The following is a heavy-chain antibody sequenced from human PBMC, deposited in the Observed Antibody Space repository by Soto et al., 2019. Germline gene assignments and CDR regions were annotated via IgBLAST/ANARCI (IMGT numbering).Heavy chain of an antibody. J-gene: IGHJ6*02. CDR2: INPSGGST. Sequence: QVQLVQSGAEVKKPGASVKVSCKASGYTFTSYYMHWVRQAPGQGLEWMGIINPSGGSTSYEQKVQGRVTRTRDTSTSTVNKERSNLRSKDTAVYYCARDKIILSNSSSSCYYDGIDVWFQGTTVTVSS. CDR3: ARDKIILSNSSSSCYYDGIDV. CDR1: GYTFTSYY. D-gene: IGHD6-6*01. V-gene: IGHV1-46*01.